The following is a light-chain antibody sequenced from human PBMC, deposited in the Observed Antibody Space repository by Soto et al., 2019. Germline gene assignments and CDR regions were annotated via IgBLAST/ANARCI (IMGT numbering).Light chain of an antibody. CDR3: QRYSDWPPWT. CDR2: DAA. CDR1: QSVDNK. J-gene: IGKJ1*01. Sequence: EIVLTQSPAPLSVSPGERAPLSCRASQSVDNKLAWYQQKHGQAPRLLIYDAAIMATGIPDRFIWSGSGTEFTLTITRLQSDDSAIYCCQRYSDWPPWTLGQGAKV. V-gene: IGKV3-15*01.